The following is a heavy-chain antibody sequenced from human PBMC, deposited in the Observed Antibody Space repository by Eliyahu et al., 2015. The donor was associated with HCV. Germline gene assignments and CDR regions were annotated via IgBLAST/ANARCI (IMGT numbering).Heavy chain of an antibody. V-gene: IGHV3-30*18. CDR2: TSYDESKK. Sequence: SGFTFSNFGMHWVRQAPGKGLEWVAITSYDESKKYYADSVKGRFTISRDNSKNTLYLQMNSLRAEDTAVYYCAKDKWSTSRYFDYWGQGALVTVSS. J-gene: IGHJ4*02. D-gene: IGHD1-26*01. CDR1: GFTFSNFG. CDR3: AKDKWSTSRYFDY.